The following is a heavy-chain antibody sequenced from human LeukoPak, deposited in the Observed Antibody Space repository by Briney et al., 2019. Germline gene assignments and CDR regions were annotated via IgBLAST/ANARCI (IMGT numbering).Heavy chain of an antibody. J-gene: IGHJ5*02. CDR1: GYSFTSYW. CDR2: MNPNSGNT. Sequence: GESLKISCKGSGYSFTSYWIGWVRQATGQGLEWMGWMNPNSGNTGYAQKFQGRVTITRNTSISTAYMELSSLRSEDTAVYYCARGGGFWSGSGAWGQGTLVTVSS. CDR3: ARGGGFWSGSGA. V-gene: IGHV1-8*03. D-gene: IGHD3-3*01.